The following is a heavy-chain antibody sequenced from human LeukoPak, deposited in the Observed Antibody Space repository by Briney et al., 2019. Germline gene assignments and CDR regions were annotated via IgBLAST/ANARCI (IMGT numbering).Heavy chain of an antibody. CDR3: ARASGYSGYDFDY. J-gene: IGHJ4*02. D-gene: IGHD5-12*01. V-gene: IGHV4-59*01. CDR1: GGSISSYY. Sequence: SETLSLTCTVSGGSISSYYWSWIRQPPGKGLEWIGYIYYSGSTNYNPSLKSRVTISVDTSKNQFSLKLSSVTAADTAVYYCARASGYSGYDFDYWGQGTLVTVSS. CDR2: IYYSGST.